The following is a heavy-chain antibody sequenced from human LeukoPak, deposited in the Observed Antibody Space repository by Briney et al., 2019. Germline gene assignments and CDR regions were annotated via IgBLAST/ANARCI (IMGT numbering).Heavy chain of an antibody. V-gene: IGHV3-30*18. CDR2: XXXXGSNK. D-gene: IGHD3-9*01. CDR3: AKDSAPGYYDILTGYQYDYFDY. Sequence: GGSLRLSCAASGFTFSXXXXHWVRQAPGKXLXXVXXXXXXGSNKYYADSVKGRFTISRDNSKNTLYLQMNSLRAEDTAVYYCAKDSAPGYYDILTGYQYDYFDYWGQGTLVTVSS. CDR1: GFTFSXXX. J-gene: IGHJ4*02.